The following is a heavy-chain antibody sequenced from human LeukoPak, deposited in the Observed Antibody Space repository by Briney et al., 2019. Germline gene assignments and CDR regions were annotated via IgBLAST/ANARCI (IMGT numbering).Heavy chain of an antibody. V-gene: IGHV3-7*01. D-gene: IGHD3-3*01. Sequence: GGSLRLSCAASGFTFSSYWMSWVRQAPGKGLEWVANIKQDGSEKYYVDSVKGRFTISRDNAKNSLYLQMNSLRAEDTAVYYCARDTITYYDFWSGYYLTMSGYYYYYMDVWGKGTTVTVSS. CDR2: IKQDGSEK. CDR3: ARDTITYYDFWSGYYLTMSGYYYYYMDV. J-gene: IGHJ6*03. CDR1: GFTFSSYW.